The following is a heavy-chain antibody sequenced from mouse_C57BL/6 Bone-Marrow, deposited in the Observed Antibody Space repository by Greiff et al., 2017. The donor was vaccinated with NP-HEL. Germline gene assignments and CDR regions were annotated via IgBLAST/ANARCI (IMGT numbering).Heavy chain of an antibody. CDR1: GYTFTSYW. Sequence: QVQLKQSGAELVKPGASVKLSCKASGYTFTSYWMHWVKQRPGQGLEWIGMIHPNSGSTNYNEKFKSKATLTVDKSSSTAYMQLSSLTSEDSAVYYCARWYYGSSYWGQGTTLTVSS. CDR2: IHPNSGST. V-gene: IGHV1-64*01. J-gene: IGHJ2*01. D-gene: IGHD1-1*01. CDR3: ARWYYGSSY.